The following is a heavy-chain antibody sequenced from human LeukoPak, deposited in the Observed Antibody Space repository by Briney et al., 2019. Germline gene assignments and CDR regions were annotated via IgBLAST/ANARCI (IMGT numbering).Heavy chain of an antibody. CDR2: INSDARST. V-gene: IGHV3-74*01. Sequence: PGGSLRLSCAASGFTFSNYWMHWVRQAPGKGLVWVSRINSDARSTSYADSEKGRFTISRDNAKNTLYLQMNSLRAEDTAVYYCARGADTGYSSDSWGQGTLVTVSS. D-gene: IGHD6-19*01. CDR1: GFTFSNYW. J-gene: IGHJ5*02. CDR3: ARGADTGYSSDS.